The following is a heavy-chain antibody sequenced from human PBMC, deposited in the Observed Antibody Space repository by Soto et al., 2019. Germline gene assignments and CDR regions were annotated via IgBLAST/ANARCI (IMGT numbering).Heavy chain of an antibody. CDR1: GFTVSSNY. CDR3: ARVHTYSSSWYNYYYGMDV. J-gene: IGHJ6*02. Sequence: PGGSLRLSCAASGFTVSSNYMSWVRQAPGKGLEWVSVIYSGGSTYYADSVKGRFTISRDNSKNTLYLQMNSLRAEDTAVYYCARVHTYSSSWYNYYYGMDVWGQGTTVTVSS. D-gene: IGHD6-13*01. CDR2: IYSGGST. V-gene: IGHV3-53*01.